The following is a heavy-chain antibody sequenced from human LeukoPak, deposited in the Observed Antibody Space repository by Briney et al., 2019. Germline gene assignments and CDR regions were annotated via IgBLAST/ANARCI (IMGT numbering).Heavy chain of an antibody. J-gene: IGHJ3*02. Sequence: GGSLRLSCAASGFTFAGYAMSWVRQAPGKGLEWVSGIIDSGGTTYYADSVKGRFTISRDNSKNTLYLQMNSLRAEDTATYYCAREDPGPFDAFDTWGQGAKVTVSS. CDR2: IIDSGGTT. V-gene: IGHV3-23*01. CDR3: AREDPGPFDAFDT. CDR1: GFTFAGYA.